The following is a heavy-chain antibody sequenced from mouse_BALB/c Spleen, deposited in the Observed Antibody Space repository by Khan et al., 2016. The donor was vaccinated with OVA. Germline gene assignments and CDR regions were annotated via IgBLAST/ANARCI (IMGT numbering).Heavy chain of an antibody. CDR2: INTYTGEP. J-gene: IGHJ2*01. Sequence: QIQLVQSGPELKKPGETVKISCKASGYTFTNYVMNWVKQSPGKGLKWMGWINTYTGEPTYAADFKGRFAFSLETSASTAYLQINSLKNEDTATXFGGRFHGGYWGQGTTLTVSS. D-gene: IGHD2-14*01. V-gene: IGHV9-3-1*01. CDR1: GYTFTNYV. CDR3: GRFHGGY.